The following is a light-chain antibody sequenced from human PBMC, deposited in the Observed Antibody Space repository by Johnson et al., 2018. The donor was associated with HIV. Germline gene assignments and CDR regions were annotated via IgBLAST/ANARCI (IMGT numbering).Light chain of an antibody. CDR3: GTWDSSLRVGF. Sequence: QSVLTQSPSVSAAPGQKVTISCSGSSSNIGNNYVSWYQQLPGRAPKLLIYDNNKRPSGIPDRFSGSKSGTSATLGITGLQTGDEADYYCGTWDSSLRVGFFGTGTKGTVL. CDR1: SSNIGNNY. V-gene: IGLV1-51*01. CDR2: DNN. J-gene: IGLJ1*01.